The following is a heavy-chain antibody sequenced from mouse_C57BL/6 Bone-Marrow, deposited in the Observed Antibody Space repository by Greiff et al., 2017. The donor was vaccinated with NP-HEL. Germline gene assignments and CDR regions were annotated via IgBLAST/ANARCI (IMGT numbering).Heavy chain of an antibody. V-gene: IGHV1-15*01. CDR3: TPYYGYFDY. J-gene: IGHJ2*01. D-gene: IGHD1-1*01. CDR2: IDPETGGT. CDR1: GYTFTDYE. Sequence: VQLQQSGAELVRPGASVTLSCKASGYTFTDYEMHWVKQTPVHGLEWIGAIDPETGGTAYNQKFKGKAILTADKSSSTAYMELRSLTSEDSAVYYCTPYYGYFDYWGQGTTLTVSS.